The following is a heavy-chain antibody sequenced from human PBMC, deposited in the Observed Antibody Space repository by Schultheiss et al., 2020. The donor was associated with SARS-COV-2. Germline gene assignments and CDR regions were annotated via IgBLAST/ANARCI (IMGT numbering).Heavy chain of an antibody. CDR1: GFTFSNYA. CDR2: ITTDGRSI. Sequence: GESLKISCAASGFTFSNYAMHWVRQAPGKGLVWVSRITTDGRSISSADSVRGRFTISRDNAKNTLYLQMNSLRAEDTAVYYCARGTPATLDTWGQGTLVTVSS. CDR3: ARGTPATLDT. D-gene: IGHD1-1*01. V-gene: IGHV3-74*01. J-gene: IGHJ5*02.